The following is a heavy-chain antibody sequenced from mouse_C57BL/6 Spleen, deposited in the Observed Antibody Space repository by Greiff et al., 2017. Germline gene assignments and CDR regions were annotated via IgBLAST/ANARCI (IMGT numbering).Heavy chain of an antibody. J-gene: IGHJ2*01. V-gene: IGHV1-82*01. CDR2: IYPGDGDT. D-gene: IGHD2-2*01. CDR3: ARAHMVTTSFDY. CDR1: GYAFSSSW. Sequence: VKLMESGPELVKPGASVKISCKASGYAFSSSWMNWVKQRPGKGLEWIGRIYPGDGDTNYNGKFKGKATLTADKSSSTAYMQLSSLTSEDSAVYFCARAHMVTTSFDYWGQGTTLTVSS.